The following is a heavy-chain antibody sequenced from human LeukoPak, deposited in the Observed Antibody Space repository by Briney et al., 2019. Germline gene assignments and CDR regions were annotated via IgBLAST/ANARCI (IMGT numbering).Heavy chain of an antibody. CDR2: INHSGST. V-gene: IGHV4-34*01. J-gene: IGHJ4*02. CDR1: GGSFSGYY. Sequence: PSETLSLTCAVYGGSFSGYYWSWIRQPPGKGLEWIGEINHSGSTNYNPSLKSRVTISVDTSKNQFSLELSSVTAADTAVYYCARGLPTGYSSGWYSRKGYFDYWGQGTLVTVSS. D-gene: IGHD6-19*01. CDR3: ARGLPTGYSSGWYSRKGYFDY.